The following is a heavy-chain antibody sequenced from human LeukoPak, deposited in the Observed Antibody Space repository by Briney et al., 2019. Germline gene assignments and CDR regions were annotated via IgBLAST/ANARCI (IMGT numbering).Heavy chain of an antibody. CDR3: AAADYDILTGYYRGLDY. J-gene: IGHJ4*02. Sequence: SVKVSCKASGFTFTSSAMQWVRQARGQRLEWIGWIVVGSGNTNYAQKFQERVTITRDMSTSTAYMELSSLRSEDTAVYYCAAADYDILTGYYRGLDYWGQGTLVTVSS. CDR2: IVVGSGNT. D-gene: IGHD3-9*01. CDR1: GFTFTSSA. V-gene: IGHV1-58*02.